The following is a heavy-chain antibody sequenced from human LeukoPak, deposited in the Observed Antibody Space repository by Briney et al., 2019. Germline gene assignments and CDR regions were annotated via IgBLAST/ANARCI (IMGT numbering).Heavy chain of an antibody. CDR1: GGSISSFY. V-gene: IGHV4-4*07. D-gene: IGHD6-6*01. Sequence: SETLSLTCTVSGGSISSFYWSWIRQPAGKGLEWIGRIYTSGSTNYNPSLKSRVTISVDKSNNQFSLKLGSVTAADTAVYYCARDRTLHSSSYYYYYYMDVRGKGTTVTVSS. J-gene: IGHJ6*03. CDR2: IYTSGST. CDR3: ARDRTLHSSSYYYYYYMDV.